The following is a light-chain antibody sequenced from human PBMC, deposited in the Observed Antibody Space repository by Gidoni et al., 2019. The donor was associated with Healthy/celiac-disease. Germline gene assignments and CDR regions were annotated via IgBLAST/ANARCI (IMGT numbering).Light chain of an antibody. CDR3: QQYNSYTWT. J-gene: IGKJ1*01. CDR2: AAS. V-gene: IGKV1-5*01. CDR1: HISSSW. Sequence: DIQMTQSPSTLSASVGDRVTITCRARHISSSWLAWYQQTPGKAPKLLIYAASSLESGVPSRFSGSCSATEFTLTISILHPDYSATYYCQQYNSYTWTFGQGTKVEIK.